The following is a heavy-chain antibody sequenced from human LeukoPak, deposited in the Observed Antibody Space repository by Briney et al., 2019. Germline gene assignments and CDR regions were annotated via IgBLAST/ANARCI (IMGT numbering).Heavy chain of an antibody. J-gene: IGHJ4*02. CDR2: IYYSGST. Sequence: SETLSLTCTVSGGSISSGGYYWSWIRQHPGKGLEWIGYIYYSGSTYYNPSLKSRVTISVDTSKNQFSLKLSSVTAADTAVYYCARLRRGDYVWGSYRYDYFDYWGQGTLVTVSS. CDR1: GGSISSGGYY. CDR3: ARLRRGDYVWGSYRYDYFDY. D-gene: IGHD3-16*02. V-gene: IGHV4-31*03.